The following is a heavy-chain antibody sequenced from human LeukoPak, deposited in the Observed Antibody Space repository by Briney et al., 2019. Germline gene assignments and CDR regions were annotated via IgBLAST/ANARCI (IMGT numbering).Heavy chain of an antibody. D-gene: IGHD5-24*01. CDR2: IYYSGST. J-gene: IGHJ4*02. CDR3: ARGAGAGYNLQPFDY. CDR1: GGSISSYY. V-gene: IGHV4-59*08. Sequence: SETLSLTCTVSGGSISSYYWSWIRQPPGKGLEWIGYIYYSGSTKYNPSLKSRVSISVDTSKNQFSLKLSSVTAADAAVYYCARGAGAGYNLQPFDYWGQGTLVTVSS.